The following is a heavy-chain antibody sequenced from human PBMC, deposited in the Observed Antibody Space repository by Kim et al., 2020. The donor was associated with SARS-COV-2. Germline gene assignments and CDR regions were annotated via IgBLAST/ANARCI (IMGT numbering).Heavy chain of an antibody. V-gene: IGHV3-15*01. CDR1: GFTFTRVW. Sequence: GGSLRLSCAASGFTFTRVWLSWVRQAPGKGLEWVGRIRRKIDGGTAAYAAPVKCRFTISRADSKNTLYLQMNGLTTEDTAVYYCTTDWERIWGLCDGDPCYPASLWGQGTRVPVPS. D-gene: IGHD2-21*02. CDR3: TTDWERIWGLCDGDPCYPASL. CDR2: IRRKIDGGTA. J-gene: IGHJ4*02.